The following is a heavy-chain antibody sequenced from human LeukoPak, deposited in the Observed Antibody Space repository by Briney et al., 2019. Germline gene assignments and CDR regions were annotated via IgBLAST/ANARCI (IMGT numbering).Heavy chain of an antibody. CDR2: INPNSGGT. CDR1: GYTFTGYY. V-gene: IGHV1-2*02. CDR3: AREGRNGYNEGYFDY. D-gene: IGHD5-24*01. J-gene: IGHJ4*02. Sequence: ASVKVSCKASGYTFTGYYMHWVRQAPGQGLDWMGWINPNSGGTKYAQNFQGRVTLTTDASINTAYMELSSLRSDDTAVYYCAREGRNGYNEGYFDYWGQGTLVTVSS.